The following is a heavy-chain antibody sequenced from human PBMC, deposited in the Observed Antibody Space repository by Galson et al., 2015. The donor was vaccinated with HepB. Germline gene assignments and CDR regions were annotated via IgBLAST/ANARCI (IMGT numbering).Heavy chain of an antibody. J-gene: IGHJ4*02. D-gene: IGHD3-22*01. CDR1: GGSFGYYS. Sequence: ETLSLTCAVYGGSFGYYSWSWIRQPPGKGLEWIGSIYYSGSTYYNPSLKSRVTISVDTSKNQFSLKLSSVTAADTAVYYCAGLSGYYRWWGQGTLVTVSS. CDR3: AGLSGYYRW. V-gene: IGHV4-34*01. CDR2: IYYSGST.